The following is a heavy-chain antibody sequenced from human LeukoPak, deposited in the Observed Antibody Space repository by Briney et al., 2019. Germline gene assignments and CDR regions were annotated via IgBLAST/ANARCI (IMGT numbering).Heavy chain of an antibody. Sequence: SETLSLTCTVSGGSISSHYWSWIRQPPGKGLEWIGYIYSSGSTNYNPSLKSRVTISVDTSKNQFSLKLSSVTAADTAVYYCARLVRGSFDNWGQGTLVTVSS. V-gene: IGHV4-59*11. CDR3: ARLVRGSFDN. CDR1: GGSISSHY. CDR2: IYSSGST. D-gene: IGHD3-10*01. J-gene: IGHJ4*02.